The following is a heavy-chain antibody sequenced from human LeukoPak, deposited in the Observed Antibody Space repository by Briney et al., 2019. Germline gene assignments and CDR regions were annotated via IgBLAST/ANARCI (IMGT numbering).Heavy chain of an antibody. CDR1: GFTFDDYA. J-gene: IGHJ3*02. CDR2: ISWNSGSI. V-gene: IGHV3-9*03. CDR3: AKGVGLTTGASDI. D-gene: IGHD1-26*01. Sequence: GGSLRLSCAASGFTFDDYAMHWVRQAPGKGLEWVSGISWNSGSIGYADSVKGRFTISRDNAKNSLYLQMNSLRAEDMALYYCAKGVGLTTGASDIWGQGTMVTVSS.